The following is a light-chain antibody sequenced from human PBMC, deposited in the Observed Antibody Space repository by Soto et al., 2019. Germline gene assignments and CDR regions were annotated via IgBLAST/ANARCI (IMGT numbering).Light chain of an antibody. CDR1: QSINTS. V-gene: IGKV1-39*01. J-gene: IGKJ5*01. CDR3: HQTYSPPSLN. CDR2: GAS. Sequence: DIQMTQSPSSLSASVGDRVTITCRASQSINTSLNWYQQQPGKAPKVLLYGASSLQGGAPSRFIGSGSRSDFSLTINSPQPEVFAIYSYHQTYSPPSLNIGQGTRLVIK.